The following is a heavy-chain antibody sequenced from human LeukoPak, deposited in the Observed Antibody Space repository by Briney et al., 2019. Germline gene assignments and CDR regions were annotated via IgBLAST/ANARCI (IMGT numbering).Heavy chain of an antibody. CDR2: ISWNSGSI. D-gene: IGHD5-18*01. CDR1: GFTFDDYA. Sequence: PGRSLRLSCAASGFTFDDYAMHWVRQAPGKGLEWVSGISWNSGSIGYADSVKGRFTISRDNTKNSLFLQMNNLRVDDSAVYYCAREYTAMAYDYWGQGNLVTVSS. J-gene: IGHJ4*02. V-gene: IGHV3-9*01. CDR3: AREYTAMAYDY.